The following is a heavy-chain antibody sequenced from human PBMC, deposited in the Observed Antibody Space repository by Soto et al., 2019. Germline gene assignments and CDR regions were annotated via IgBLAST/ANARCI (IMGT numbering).Heavy chain of an antibody. D-gene: IGHD1-7*01. CDR2: IYPGDSDT. J-gene: IGHJ4*02. Sequence: GESLKISCKSSGYNFTNYWIGWVRQMPGKGLEWMGIIYPGDSDTRYSPSFQGQVTISADKSISTAFLQWSSLKASDTAIYYCAKANWNYEGPIDYWGQGTLVTVSS. V-gene: IGHV5-51*01. CDR1: GYNFTNYW. CDR3: AKANWNYEGPIDY.